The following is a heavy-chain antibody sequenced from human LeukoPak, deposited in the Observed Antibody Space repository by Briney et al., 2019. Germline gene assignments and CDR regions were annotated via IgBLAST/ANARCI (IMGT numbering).Heavy chain of an antibody. CDR3: ARDRARGVGKSSWLDP. CDR1: GFTFSDYY. Sequence: GGSLRLSCAASGFTFSDYYMSWIRQAPGKGLEWVSYISSSGSTIYYADSVKGRFTISRDNAKNSLYLQMNSLRAEDTAVYYCARDRARGVGKSSWLDPWGQGTLVTVSS. D-gene: IGHD3-10*01. J-gene: IGHJ5*02. CDR2: ISSSGSTI. V-gene: IGHV3-11*04.